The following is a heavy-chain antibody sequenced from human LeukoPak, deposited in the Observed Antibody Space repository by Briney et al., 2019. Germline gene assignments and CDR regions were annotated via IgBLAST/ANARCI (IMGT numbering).Heavy chain of an antibody. CDR3: ARGARSSYYFDY. CDR2: IYYSGGT. V-gene: IGHV4-39*07. CDR1: GYSISTTGYY. J-gene: IGHJ4*02. Sequence: PSETLSLTCTVSGYSISTTGYYWGWIRQPPGKGLEWIASIYYSGGTYYNPSLKSRVTISLDTSKNQFSLRLSSVTAADTAVYYCARGARSSYYFDYWGQGTLVTVSS.